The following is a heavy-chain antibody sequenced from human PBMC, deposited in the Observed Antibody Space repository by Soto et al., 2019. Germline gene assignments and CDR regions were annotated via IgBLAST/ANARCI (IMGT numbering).Heavy chain of an antibody. V-gene: IGHV3-7*04. CDR2: IKQDGSEK. J-gene: IGHJ4*02. CDR1: GFTFSSYW. CDR3: ARVAYGNGWIFDY. D-gene: IGHD6-19*01. Sequence: EVQLVESGGGLVQPGGSLRVCCAASGFTFSSYWMSWVRQAPGKGLEWVANIKQDGSEKYYVDSVKGRFTLSRDNAKNSLQLQMNSLRAEDTAIYFCARVAYGNGWIFDYWGRGTLVTVSS.